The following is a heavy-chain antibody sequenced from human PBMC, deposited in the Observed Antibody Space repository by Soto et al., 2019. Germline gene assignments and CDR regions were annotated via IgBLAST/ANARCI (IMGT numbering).Heavy chain of an antibody. V-gene: IGHV3-23*01. J-gene: IGHJ4*02. D-gene: IGHD1-26*01. CDR3: ARRGSGSYYDY. CDR1: GFTFSSYA. CDR2: ISGSGGST. Sequence: EVQLLESGGGLVQPGGSLRLSCAASGFTFSSYAMRWVRQAPGKGLEWVTAISGSGGSTYYADSVKGRFTISRDNSKNTLYLQMNSLRAEDTAVYYCARRGSGSYYDYWGQGTLVTVSS.